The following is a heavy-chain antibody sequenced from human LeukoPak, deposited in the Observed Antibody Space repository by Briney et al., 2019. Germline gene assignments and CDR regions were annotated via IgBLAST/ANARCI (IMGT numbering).Heavy chain of an antibody. D-gene: IGHD3-22*01. Sequence: GGSLRLSCAASGFTFGTYSMNWVRQAPGKGLEWVSSISSSSSYIYYAASVKGRFTISRDNAKNSLYLQMNSLRAEDTAVFYCARSPYYDSGGYSNFDYWGQGTLVTVSS. V-gene: IGHV3-21*01. CDR3: ARSPYYDSGGYSNFDY. CDR2: ISSSSSYI. CDR1: GFTFGTYS. J-gene: IGHJ4*02.